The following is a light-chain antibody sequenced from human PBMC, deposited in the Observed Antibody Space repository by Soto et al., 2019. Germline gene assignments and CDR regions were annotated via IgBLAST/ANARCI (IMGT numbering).Light chain of an antibody. V-gene: IGKV1-39*01. CDR3: QQSHSIPYT. CDR1: QTISSY. Sequence: DIQMTQSPSSLSASVGDRVTITCRASQTISSYLNWHQQKPGKAPKLLIYAASSLQSGVPSRFSGSGSGTDFTLTISSLQPEDFATYYCQQSHSIPYTFDQGTKLEIK. CDR2: AAS. J-gene: IGKJ2*01.